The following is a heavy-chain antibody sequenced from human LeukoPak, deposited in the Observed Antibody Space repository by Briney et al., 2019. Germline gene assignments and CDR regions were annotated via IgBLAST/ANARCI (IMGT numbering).Heavy chain of an antibody. D-gene: IGHD5-24*01. J-gene: IGHJ3*02. CDR3: ARIRDGYNDAYDI. CDR1: GYTFTSYD. CDR2: MNPNSGHT. Sequence: ASVKVSCKASGYTFTSYDINWVRQATGQRLEWMGWMNPNSGHTGYAQNFQGRVTMTRDTSTTTVYMELSSLRSEDTAIYYCARIRDGYNDAYDIWGQGTVVTVPS. V-gene: IGHV1-8*02.